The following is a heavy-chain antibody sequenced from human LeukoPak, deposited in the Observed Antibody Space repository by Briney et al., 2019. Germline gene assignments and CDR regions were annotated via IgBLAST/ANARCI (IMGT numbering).Heavy chain of an antibody. J-gene: IGHJ6*02. CDR2: IRYEGSNK. Sequence: PGGSLRLSCVASGFTFSSYGMHWVRQAPGKGLEWVAFIRYEGSNKYYADSVKGRFTISRDNSKDTLYLQMNSLRAEDTAVYYCAKAGGDSYYYYGMDVWGQGTTVTVSS. D-gene: IGHD2-21*02. V-gene: IGHV3-30*02. CDR1: GFTFSSYG. CDR3: AKAGGDSYYYYGMDV.